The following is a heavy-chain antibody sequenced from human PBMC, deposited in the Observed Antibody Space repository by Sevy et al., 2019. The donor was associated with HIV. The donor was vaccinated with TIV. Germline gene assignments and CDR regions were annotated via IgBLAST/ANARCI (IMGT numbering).Heavy chain of an antibody. CDR2: ISAYNGNT. V-gene: IGHV1-18*01. Sequence: ASVKVSCKASGYTFTSYGISWVRQAPGQGLEWMGWISAYNGNTNYAQKLQGRVTMTTDTSTSKAYMELRSLRSDDTAVYYCARVNYYDSSGYSYFDYWGQGTLVTVSS. CDR3: ARVNYYDSSGYSYFDY. CDR1: GYTFTSYG. J-gene: IGHJ4*02. D-gene: IGHD3-22*01.